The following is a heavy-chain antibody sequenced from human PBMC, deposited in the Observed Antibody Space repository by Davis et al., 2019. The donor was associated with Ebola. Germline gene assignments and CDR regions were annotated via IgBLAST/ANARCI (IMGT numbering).Heavy chain of an antibody. D-gene: IGHD3-9*01. CDR3: VRTYDILTGYETKYYYYGMDV. CDR2: IYPGDSDT. Sequence: KVSCKGSGYSFTSYWIGWVRQMPGKGLEWMGIIYPGDSDTRYSPSFQGQVTISADKSISTAYLQWSSLKASDTAMYYCVRTYDILTGYETKYYYYGMDVWGQGTTVTVSS. CDR1: GYSFTSYW. J-gene: IGHJ6*02. V-gene: IGHV5-51*01.